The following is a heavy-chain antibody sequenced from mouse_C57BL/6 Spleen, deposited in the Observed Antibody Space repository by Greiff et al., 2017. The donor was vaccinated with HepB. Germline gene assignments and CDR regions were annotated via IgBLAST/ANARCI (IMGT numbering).Heavy chain of an antibody. Sequence: VKLQESGPELVKPGASVKISCKASGYAFSSSWMNWVKQRPGKGLEWIGRIYPGDGDTNYNGKFKGKATLTADKSSSTAYMQLSSLTSEDSAVYFCARGEAYGSLFDYWGQGTTLTVSS. CDR2: IYPGDGDT. D-gene: IGHD1-1*01. CDR3: ARGEAYGSLFDY. CDR1: GYAFSSSW. J-gene: IGHJ2*01. V-gene: IGHV1-82*01.